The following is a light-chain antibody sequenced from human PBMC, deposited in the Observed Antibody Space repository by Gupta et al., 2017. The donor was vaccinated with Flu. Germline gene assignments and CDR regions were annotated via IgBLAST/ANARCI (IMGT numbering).Light chain of an antibody. CDR3: HQYSKWPDS. Sequence: EVVMTQSPATLSVSPGDTAILSCGASQSVMTNVAWYQQKPGQAPRLLIYASSTRASGVPARFSRRGSTPGFTLTIIILQSEAFALSFCHQYSKWPDSFGQGTKLEI. J-gene: IGKJ2*01. CDR1: QSVMTN. V-gene: IGKV3-15*01. CDR2: ASS.